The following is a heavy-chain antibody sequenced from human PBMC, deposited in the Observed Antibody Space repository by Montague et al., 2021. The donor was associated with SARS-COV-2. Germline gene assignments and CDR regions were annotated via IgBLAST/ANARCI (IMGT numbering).Heavy chain of an antibody. D-gene: IGHD6-13*01. CDR1: GGSFSGYY. CDR3: ARTDYISSWFGAKKWFDP. Sequence: SETLSLTCAVYGGSFSGYYWNWIRQPPGKGLEWIGEINHSGSTNYNPSLKSRVTISVDTSNNQFSLKLTSVTAADTAVYYCARTDYISSWFGAKKWFDPWGQGTLVTVSS. J-gene: IGHJ5*02. CDR2: INHSGST. V-gene: IGHV4-34*01.